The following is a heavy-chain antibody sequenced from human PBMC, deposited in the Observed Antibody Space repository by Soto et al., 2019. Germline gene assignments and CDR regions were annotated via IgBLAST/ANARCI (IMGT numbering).Heavy chain of an antibody. CDR3: ARDRGSGSYYLGPFYFDY. CDR2: ITPYTGNT. Sequence: ASVKVSCKASGYTFTDYGFSWVRQAPGQGPEWMGWITPYTGNTKFPQKFQGRVTMTIDRFTSTAYMELKSLTFDDTAVYYCARDRGSGSYYLGPFYFDYWGQGTLVTVSS. V-gene: IGHV1-18*01. D-gene: IGHD1-26*01. CDR1: GYTFTDYG. J-gene: IGHJ4*02.